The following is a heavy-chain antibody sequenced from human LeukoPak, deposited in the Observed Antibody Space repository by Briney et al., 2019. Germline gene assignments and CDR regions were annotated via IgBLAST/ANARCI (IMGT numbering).Heavy chain of an antibody. V-gene: IGHV1-46*01. CDR3: TRGFAAYPDY. CDR1: GYIFTNYY. J-gene: IGHJ4*02. CDR2: VNPSGGWT. D-gene: IGHD2-15*01. Sequence: ASVKVSCKASGYIFTNYYIHWVRQAPGQGLGWMGIVNPSGGWTTYTQKFQGRVTMTRDTSTSTVYMELNSLRSDDTAVYYCTRGFAAYPDYWGQGTLVTVSS.